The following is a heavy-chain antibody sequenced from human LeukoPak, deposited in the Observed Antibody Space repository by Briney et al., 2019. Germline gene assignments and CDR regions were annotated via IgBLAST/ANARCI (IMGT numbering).Heavy chain of an antibody. CDR2: INWDARGT. Sequence: SGGALRLPCAASGFPFDDFSLLLVRQAPGKGLEWVSLINWDARGTSYADYADSVEGRFTISRDNSKNSLFLQMNSLRAGDTALYYCVKNYHQGGSGTYFGSWGQGTLVTVSS. V-gene: IGHV3-43D*03. D-gene: IGHD1-26*01. CDR1: GFPFDDFS. J-gene: IGHJ4*02. CDR3: VKNYHQGGSGTYFGS.